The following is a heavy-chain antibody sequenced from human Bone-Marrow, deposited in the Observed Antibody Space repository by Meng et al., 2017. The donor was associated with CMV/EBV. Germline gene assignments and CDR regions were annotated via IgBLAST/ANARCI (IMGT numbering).Heavy chain of an antibody. CDR3: TRDRTEYLDY. Sequence: GESLKISCAASGFTFSSYSMNWVRQAPGKGLEWVGFIRSKAYGGTTEYAASVKGRFTISRDDSKSIAYLQMNSLKTEDTAVYYCTRDRTEYLDYWGQGTLVTVSS. D-gene: IGHD4-17*01. CDR1: GFTFSSYS. J-gene: IGHJ4*02. V-gene: IGHV3-49*04. CDR2: IRSKAYGGTT.